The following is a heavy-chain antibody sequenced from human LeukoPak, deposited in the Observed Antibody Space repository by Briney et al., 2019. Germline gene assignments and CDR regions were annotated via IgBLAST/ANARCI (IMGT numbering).Heavy chain of an antibody. J-gene: IGHJ3*02. CDR2: ISSSSSYI. CDR1: GFTFSSYS. CDR3: ARGYSGGYYLIDAFDI. Sequence: GGSLRLSCAASGFTFSSYSMNWVRQAPGKGLEWVSSISSSSSYIYYADSVKGRFTISRDNAKNSLYLQMNSLRAGDTAVYYCARGYSGGYYLIDAFDIWGQGTMVTVSS. V-gene: IGHV3-21*01. D-gene: IGHD1-26*01.